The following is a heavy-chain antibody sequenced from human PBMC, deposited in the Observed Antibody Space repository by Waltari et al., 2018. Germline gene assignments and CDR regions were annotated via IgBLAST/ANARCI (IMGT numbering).Heavy chain of an antibody. V-gene: IGHV1-18*01. Sequence: QVQLVQSGAEVTKPGASVKVSCKDSGYTFTSYGISWVRQAPGQGLAWMGWKSAYNGNTNYAKKLQGRVTRTTETSTSTAYMELGSLRSDDTAVYYCAGSYCSSTSCYRESGGDWFDHWGQGTLVTVSS. D-gene: IGHD2-2*02. J-gene: IGHJ5*02. CDR3: AGSYCSSTSCYRESGGDWFDH. CDR1: GYTFTSYG. CDR2: KSAYNGNT.